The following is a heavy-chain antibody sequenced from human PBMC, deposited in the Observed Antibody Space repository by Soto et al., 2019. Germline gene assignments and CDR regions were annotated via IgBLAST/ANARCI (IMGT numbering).Heavy chain of an antibody. CDR2: IYYSGST. CDR1: GGSISSGDYY. CDR3: ARLWGDYYDSSGYYWEVSNWFDP. Sequence: SETLSLTCTVSGGSISSGDYYWSWIRQPPGKGLEWIGYIYYSGSTYYNPSLKSRVTISVDTSKNQFSLKLSSVTAADTAVYYCARLWGDYYDSSGYYWEVSNWFDPWGQGTLVTVSS. V-gene: IGHV4-30-4*01. J-gene: IGHJ5*02. D-gene: IGHD3-22*01.